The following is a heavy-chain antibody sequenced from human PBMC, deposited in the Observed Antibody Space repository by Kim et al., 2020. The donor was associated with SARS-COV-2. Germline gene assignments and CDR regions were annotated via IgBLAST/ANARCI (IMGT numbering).Heavy chain of an antibody. Sequence: SETLSLTCTISGGSISSSSYYWGWIRQPPGTGLEWIGSIHYGGSTYYNPSLKSRVSIPVDTSKNQFSLKLSSVTAADTAVYYCVSHYCSGGSCYSLFYYWGPGTLVTGPS. D-gene: IGHD2-15*01. CDR3: VSHYCSGGSCYSLFYY. V-gene: IGHV4-39*01. CDR1: GGSISSSSYY. CDR2: IHYGGST. J-gene: IGHJ4*02.